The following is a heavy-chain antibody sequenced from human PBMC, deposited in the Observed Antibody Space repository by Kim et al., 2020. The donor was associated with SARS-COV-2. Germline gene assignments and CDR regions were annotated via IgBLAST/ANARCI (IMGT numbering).Heavy chain of an antibody. Sequence: SETLSLTCTVSGGSISSYYWSWIRQPPGKGLEWIGYIYYSGSTNYNPSLKSRVTISVDTSKNQFSLKLSSVTAADTAVYYCARGEYCGGDCYSGWFDPWGQGTLVTVSS. CDR1: GGSISSYY. D-gene: IGHD2-21*02. CDR2: IYYSGST. V-gene: IGHV4-59*13. CDR3: ARGEYCGGDCYSGWFDP. J-gene: IGHJ5*02.